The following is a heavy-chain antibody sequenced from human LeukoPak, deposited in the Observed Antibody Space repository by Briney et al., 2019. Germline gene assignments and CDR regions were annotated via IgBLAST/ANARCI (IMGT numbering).Heavy chain of an antibody. V-gene: IGHV3-66*01. Sequence: GGSLRLSCAASGFTVSSNYMSWVRQAPGKGLEWVSVIYSGGSTYYADSVKGRFTISRDNSKNTLYLQMNSLRAEDTAVYYCARSIVVAYFQHWGQGTLVTVSS. CDR3: ARSIVVAYFQH. D-gene: IGHD2-15*01. J-gene: IGHJ1*01. CDR1: GFTVSSNY. CDR2: IYSGGST.